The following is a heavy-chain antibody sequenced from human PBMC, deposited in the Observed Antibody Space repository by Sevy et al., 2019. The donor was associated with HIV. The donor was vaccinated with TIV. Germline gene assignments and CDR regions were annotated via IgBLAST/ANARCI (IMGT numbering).Heavy chain of an antibody. CDR1: AFTFSAHA. J-gene: IGHJ4*02. Sequence: GGSLRLSCAASAFTFSAHAMHWVRQAPGKGLEWVAVMSYDGSSEYYADSVKGRFTISRDNSKNTLYLQMQGLRPDDAAVYYCARDAGYSPVWYPCYWGQGTLVTVSS. CDR3: ARDAGYSPVWYPCY. D-gene: IGHD6-19*01. V-gene: IGHV3-30*03. CDR2: MSYDGSSE.